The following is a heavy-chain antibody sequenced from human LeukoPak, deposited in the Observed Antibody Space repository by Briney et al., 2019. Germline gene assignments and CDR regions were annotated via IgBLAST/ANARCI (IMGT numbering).Heavy chain of an antibody. CDR3: ARLPDILTAFDI. CDR1: GYTFTGYY. J-gene: IGHJ3*02. V-gene: IGHV1-2*02. CDR2: VNPKSGGT. Sequence: GASVKVSCKASGYTFTGYYMHWVRQAAGQGLEWVGWVNPKSGGTNYAQKFQGRVTMTRDTSISTAYMELSRLRSDDTAVYYCARLPDILTAFDIWGQGTMVTVSS. D-gene: IGHD3-9*01.